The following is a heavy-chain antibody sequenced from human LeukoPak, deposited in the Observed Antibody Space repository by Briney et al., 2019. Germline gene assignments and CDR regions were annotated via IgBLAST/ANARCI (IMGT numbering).Heavy chain of an antibody. D-gene: IGHD3-10*01. CDR2: ISSNGGST. CDR3: VKDPGYYGSGSYTDP. J-gene: IGHJ5*02. CDR1: GFTFSSYA. Sequence: GGSLRLSCAASGFTFSSYAMHWVRQAPGKGLEYVSAISSNGGSTYYANSVKGRFTISRDNSKNTLYLQMGSLRAEDMAVYYCVKDPGYYGSGSYTDPWGQGTLVTVSS. V-gene: IGHV3-64*01.